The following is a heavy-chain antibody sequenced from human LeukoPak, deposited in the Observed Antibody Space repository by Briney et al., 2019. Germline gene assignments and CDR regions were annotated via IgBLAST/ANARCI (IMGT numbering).Heavy chain of an antibody. V-gene: IGHV1-18*01. D-gene: IGHD3-22*01. CDR2: ISAYNGNT. Sequence: GASVKVSCKAFGYTFTSYGISWVRQAPGQGLEWMGWISAYNGNTNYAQKLQGRVTMTTDTSTSTAYMELRSLRSDDTAVYYCARDYYYDSSGSLDYWGQGTLVTVSS. J-gene: IGHJ4*02. CDR1: GYTFTSYG. CDR3: ARDYYYDSSGSLDY.